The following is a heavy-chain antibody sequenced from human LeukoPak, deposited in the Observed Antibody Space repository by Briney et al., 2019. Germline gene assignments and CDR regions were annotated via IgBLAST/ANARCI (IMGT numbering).Heavy chain of an antibody. CDR2: ISAYNGNT. D-gene: IGHD6-19*01. CDR1: GYTFTSYS. CDR3: ARASLAVAGRGLFDY. J-gene: IGHJ4*02. V-gene: IGHV1-18*01. Sequence: ASVKVSCKASGYTFTSYSISWVRQAPGQGLEWMGWISAYNGNTNYAQKLQGRVTMTTDTSTSTAYMELRSLRSDDTAVYYCARASLAVAGRGLFDYWGQGTLVTVSS.